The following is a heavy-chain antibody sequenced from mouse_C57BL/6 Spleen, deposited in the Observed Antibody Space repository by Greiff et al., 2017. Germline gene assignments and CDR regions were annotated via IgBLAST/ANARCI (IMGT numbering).Heavy chain of an antibody. V-gene: IGHV1-82*01. CDR2: IYPGDGDT. J-gene: IGHJ3*01. Sequence: QVQLQQSGPELVKPGASVKISCKASGYAFSSSWMNWVKQRPGKGLEWIGRIYPGDGDTNYNGKFKGKATLTADKSSSTAYMQLSSLTSEDSAVYFCARRSRYYYYEGFAYWGQGTLVTVSA. D-gene: IGHD2-4*01. CDR1: GYAFSSSW. CDR3: ARRSRYYYYEGFAY.